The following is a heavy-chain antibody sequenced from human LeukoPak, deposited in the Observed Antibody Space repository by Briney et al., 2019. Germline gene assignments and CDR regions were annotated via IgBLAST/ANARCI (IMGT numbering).Heavy chain of an antibody. Sequence: GGSLRLSCAASGFTFSTYSMNWVRQAPGKGLEWVGRIKSKTDGGTTDYAAFVKGRFTISRDDSKSTLYLQMNSLETEDTAVYYCTTDTPTEYCVSTTCFYYFAMDVWGQGTSVTVSS. CDR1: GFTFSTYS. CDR3: TTDTPTEYCVSTTCFYYFAMDV. CDR2: IKSKTDGGTT. D-gene: IGHD2-2*01. J-gene: IGHJ6*02. V-gene: IGHV3-15*07.